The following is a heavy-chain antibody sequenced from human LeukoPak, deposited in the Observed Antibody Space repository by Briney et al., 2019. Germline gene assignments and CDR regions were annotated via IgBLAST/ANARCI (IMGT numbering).Heavy chain of an antibody. D-gene: IGHD3-22*01. V-gene: IGHV3-48*01. CDR3: ARTLLYYYDSSGLHP. CDR1: GFTFSSYS. CDR2: ISSSSSTI. J-gene: IGHJ5*02. Sequence: GGSLRLSCAASGFTFSSYSMNWVRQAPGKGLEWVSYISSSSSTICYADSVKGRFTISRDNAKNSLYLQMNSLRAEDTAVYYCARTLLYYYDSSGLHPWGQGTLVTVSS.